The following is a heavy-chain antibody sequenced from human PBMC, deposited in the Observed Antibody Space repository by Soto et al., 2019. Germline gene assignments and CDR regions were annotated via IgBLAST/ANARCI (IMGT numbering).Heavy chain of an antibody. D-gene: IGHD2-15*01. CDR1: AFTFSTYA. J-gene: IGHJ6*02. V-gene: IGHV3-23*01. Sequence: EVQLLESGGGFVQPGGSLRLSCAASAFTFSTYAMPWVRQAPGKGLEWVSSVSGSGGSTYYADSVKGRFTISRDNSKNPLYLLMNSLRAEDTSVYLWAKSSVTCSVISCFRPFVLDFWGQGTTVTVSS. CDR2: VSGSGGST. CDR3: AKSSVTCSVISCFRPFVLDF.